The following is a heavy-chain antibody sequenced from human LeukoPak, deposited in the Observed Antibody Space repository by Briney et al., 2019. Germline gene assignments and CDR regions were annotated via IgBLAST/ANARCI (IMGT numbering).Heavy chain of an antibody. CDR3: AREGEIGYDLSDY. J-gene: IGHJ4*02. Sequence: WASVKVSCKASGYTFTSYYMHWVRQAPGQGLEWMGIINPSGGSTSYAQKFQGRVTVTRDTSTSTVYMELSSLRSEDTAMYYCAREGEIGYDLSDYWGQGTLVTVSS. D-gene: IGHD5-12*01. CDR2: INPSGGST. V-gene: IGHV1-46*01. CDR1: GYTFTSYY.